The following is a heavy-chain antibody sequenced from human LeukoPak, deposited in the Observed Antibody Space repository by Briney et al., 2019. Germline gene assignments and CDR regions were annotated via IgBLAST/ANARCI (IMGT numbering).Heavy chain of an antibody. V-gene: IGHV3-9*01. CDR1: GFTFSSYE. CDR2: ISWNSGSI. Sequence: GGSLRLSCAASGFTFSSYEMNWVRQAPGKGLEWVSGISWNSGSIGYADSVKGRFTISRDNAKNSLYLQMNSLRAEDTALYYCAKDIFPRTNDAFDIWGQGTMVTVSS. CDR3: AKDIFPRTNDAFDI. D-gene: IGHD2-8*01. J-gene: IGHJ3*02.